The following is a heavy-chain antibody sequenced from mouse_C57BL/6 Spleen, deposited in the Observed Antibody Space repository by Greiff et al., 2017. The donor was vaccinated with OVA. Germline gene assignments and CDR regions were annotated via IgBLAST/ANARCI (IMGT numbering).Heavy chain of an antibody. V-gene: IGHV1-15*01. Sequence: VQLQESGAELVRPGASVTLSCKASGYTFTDYEMHWVKQTPVHGLEWIGAIDPETGGTAYNQKFKGKAILTADKSSSTAYMELRSLTSEDSAVYYCTRSRDYWGQGTTLTVSS. CDR1: GYTFTDYE. CDR3: TRSRDY. J-gene: IGHJ2*01. CDR2: IDPETGGT.